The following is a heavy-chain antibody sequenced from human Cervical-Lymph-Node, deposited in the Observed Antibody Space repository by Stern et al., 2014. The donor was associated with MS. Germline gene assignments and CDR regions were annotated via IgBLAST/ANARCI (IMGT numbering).Heavy chain of an antibody. J-gene: IGHJ4*02. Sequence: VQLVESGAEVKKPGASVKVSCKASGYTFSSYGFSWVRPAPGPGLEWMGWISVYNGDTSYAEKIQGRVTMTTDTSTSTAYMELRSLRSDDTAVYFCARETPNCSGGTCYPRIDYWGQGTLVTVSS. CDR3: ARETPNCSGGTCYPRIDY. CDR1: GYTFSSYG. D-gene: IGHD2-15*01. CDR2: ISVYNGDT. V-gene: IGHV1-18*01.